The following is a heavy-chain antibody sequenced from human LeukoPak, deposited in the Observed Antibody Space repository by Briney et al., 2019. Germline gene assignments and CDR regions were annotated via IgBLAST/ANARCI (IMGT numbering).Heavy chain of an antibody. CDR2: ISENGGST. CDR1: GFTFTSYV. J-gene: IGHJ4*02. Sequence: GGSLRLSCATSGFTFTSYVMNWVRQAPGKGLEWVSAISENGGSTFYADSVKGRFTISRDNSKNTLYLQMNSLRAEDTAVYYCAKIAAARDGYWGQGTLVTVSS. D-gene: IGHD6-6*01. V-gene: IGHV3-23*01. CDR3: AKIAAARDGY.